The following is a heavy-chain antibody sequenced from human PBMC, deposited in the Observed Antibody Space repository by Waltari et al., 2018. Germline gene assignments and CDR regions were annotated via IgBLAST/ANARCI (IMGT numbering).Heavy chain of an antibody. D-gene: IGHD3-3*01. CDR2: INPNSGGT. CDR1: GYTFADYY. Sequence: QVQLVQSGAEVKKPGASVKVSCKASGYTFADYYMHWVRQAPGQGLEWIGWINPNSGGTHYAQEFQGRVTMTRDTSISTAYMELSRLKSDDTAVYYCARVPGGFTIHTLLDYWGQGTLVTVSS. CDR3: ARVPGGFTIHTLLDY. V-gene: IGHV1-2*02. J-gene: IGHJ4*02.